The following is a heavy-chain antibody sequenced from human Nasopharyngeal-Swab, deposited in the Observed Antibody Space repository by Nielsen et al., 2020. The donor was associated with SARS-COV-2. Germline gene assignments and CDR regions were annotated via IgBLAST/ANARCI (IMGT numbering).Heavy chain of an antibody. J-gene: IGHJ6*02. V-gene: IGHV3-73*01. CDR2: IGSKANSYAT. Sequence: VRQMPGKGLEWVGRIGSKANSYATAYAASVKGRFTISRDDSKNTAYLQMNSLKTEDTAVYYCTRLSIYGSGPHYYYYGMDVWGQGTTVTVSS. D-gene: IGHD3-10*01. CDR3: TRLSIYGSGPHYYYYGMDV.